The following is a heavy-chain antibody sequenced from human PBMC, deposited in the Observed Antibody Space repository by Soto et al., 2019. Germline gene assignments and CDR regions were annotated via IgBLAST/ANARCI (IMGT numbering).Heavy chain of an antibody. D-gene: IGHD2-21*02. CDR3: ARGGVVTAISMRFDY. CDR1: GGTFSSYA. CDR2: IIPIFGTA. V-gene: IGHV1-69*05. J-gene: IGHJ4*02. Sequence: SVKVSCKASGGTFSSYAISWVRQAPGQGLEWMGGIIPIFGTANYAQKFQGRVTITTDKSTSTAYMELRSLRSDDTAVYYCARGGVVTAISMRFDYWGQGTLVTVSS.